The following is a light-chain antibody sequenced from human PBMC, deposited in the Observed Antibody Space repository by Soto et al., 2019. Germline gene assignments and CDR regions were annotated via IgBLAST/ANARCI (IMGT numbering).Light chain of an antibody. J-gene: IGLJ1*01. V-gene: IGLV1-44*01. Sequence: QSVLTQPPSVSAAPGQKVTISCSGSSSNIGSKTVNWYQQLPGTAPKLLIYGSDQRPSGVPDRFSGSKSGTSASLAISGLQSEDEADYYCAAWDDSLNGYVFGTGTKVTVL. CDR3: AAWDDSLNGYV. CDR2: GSD. CDR1: SSNIGSKT.